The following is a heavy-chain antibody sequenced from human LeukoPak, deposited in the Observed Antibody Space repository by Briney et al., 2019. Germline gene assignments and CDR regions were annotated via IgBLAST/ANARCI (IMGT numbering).Heavy chain of an antibody. Sequence: GGSLRLSCAASGFTFSSYWMSWVRQAPGKGLEWVANIKQDGSEKYYVDSVKGRFTISRDNAKNSLYLQMNSLRAEDTAVYYCAKSRSGGGSCYNYWGQGTLVTVFS. D-gene: IGHD2-15*01. CDR1: GFTFSSYW. CDR3: AKSRSGGGSCYNY. J-gene: IGHJ4*02. CDR2: IKQDGSEK. V-gene: IGHV3-7*01.